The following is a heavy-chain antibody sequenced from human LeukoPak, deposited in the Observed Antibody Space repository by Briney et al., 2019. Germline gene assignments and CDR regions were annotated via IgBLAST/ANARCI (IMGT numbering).Heavy chain of an antibody. Sequence: SETLSLTCTVFGASISGGSYYWSWIRQPAGKGLEWIGRIYTTGSTNYNPSLKSRVTMSVDTSKNQFSLELSSVTAADTAVYYCARSPGGSGTRAFDIWGQGTMVTVSS. CDR1: GASISGGSYY. D-gene: IGHD3-10*01. CDR3: ARSPGGSGTRAFDI. CDR2: IYTTGST. J-gene: IGHJ3*02. V-gene: IGHV4-61*02.